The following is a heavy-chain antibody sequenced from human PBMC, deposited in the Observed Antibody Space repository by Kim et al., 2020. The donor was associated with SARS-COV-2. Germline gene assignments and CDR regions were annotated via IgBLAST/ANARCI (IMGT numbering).Heavy chain of an antibody. Sequence: GGSLRLSCAASGFTFSSYAMHWVRQAPGKGLEWVAVISYDGSNKYYADSVKGRFTISRDNSKNTLYLQMNSLRAEDTAVYYCARGVAAAGDWFDPWGQGT. J-gene: IGHJ5*02. CDR2: ISYDGSNK. D-gene: IGHD6-13*01. V-gene: IGHV3-30*04. CDR1: GFTFSSYA. CDR3: ARGVAAAGDWFDP.